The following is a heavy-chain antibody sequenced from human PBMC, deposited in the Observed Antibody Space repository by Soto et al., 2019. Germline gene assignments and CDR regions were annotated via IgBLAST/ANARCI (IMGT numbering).Heavy chain of an antibody. CDR2: INAGNGNT. Sequence: ASVKVSCKASGYTFTSYAMHWVRQAPGQRLEWMGWINAGNGNTKYSQRFQGRVTITRDTSASTAYMELSSLRSEDTAVYYCARDGYSGYDHFDYWGQGTLVTVSS. J-gene: IGHJ4*02. CDR3: ARDGYSGYDHFDY. D-gene: IGHD5-12*01. CDR1: GYTFTSYA. V-gene: IGHV1-3*01.